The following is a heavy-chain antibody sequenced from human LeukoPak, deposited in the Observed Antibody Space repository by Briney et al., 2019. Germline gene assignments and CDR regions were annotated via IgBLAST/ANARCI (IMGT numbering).Heavy chain of an antibody. J-gene: IGHJ4*02. Sequence: GGSLRLACAASGFTFSTYWMTGVRQAPGKGPEWVANIKEDGSATYYVDSVKGRFTISRDNAKKSLYLQMNSLRAEDTAVYYCARDSPGYLAYDSWGQGTLVTASS. V-gene: IGHV3-7*04. D-gene: IGHD1-1*01. CDR2: IKEDGSAT. CDR1: GFTFSTYW. CDR3: ARDSPGYLAYDS.